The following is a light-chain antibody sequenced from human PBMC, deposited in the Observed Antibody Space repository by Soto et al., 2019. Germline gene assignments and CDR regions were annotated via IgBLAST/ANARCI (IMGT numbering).Light chain of an antibody. CDR2: AAS. V-gene: IGKV1-8*01. J-gene: IGKJ5*01. CDR1: QGISSY. CDR3: QQYYSYQLT. Sequence: ANRLTQSPSSLSSSTKERVTLTWRASQGISSYLAWYQQKPGKAPKLLIYAASTLQSGVPSRFSGSGSGTDFTLTISCLQSEDFATYYCQQYYSYQLTFGGGTRLEIK.